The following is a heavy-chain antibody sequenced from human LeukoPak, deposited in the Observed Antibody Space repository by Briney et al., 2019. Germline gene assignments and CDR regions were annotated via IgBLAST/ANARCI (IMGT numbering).Heavy chain of an antibody. Sequence: GGSLRLSCAASGFTFSSYWMSWVRQAPGKGLEWVANVKLDGSEKYYVDSVKGRFTISRDNAKNSLYLQMWSLRAEDTAMYYCARDSPHSSSFAYDYWGQGTLVTVSS. D-gene: IGHD6-13*01. V-gene: IGHV3-7*01. J-gene: IGHJ4*02. CDR2: VKLDGSEK. CDR3: ARDSPHSSSFAYDY. CDR1: GFTFSSYW.